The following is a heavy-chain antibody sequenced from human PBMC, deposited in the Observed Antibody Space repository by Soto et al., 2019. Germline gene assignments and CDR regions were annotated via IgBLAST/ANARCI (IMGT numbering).Heavy chain of an antibody. CDR1: GYTFTSYY. D-gene: IGHD1-26*01. CDR3: ARTGPKVGATDFDY. CDR2: INPSGGST. V-gene: IGHV1-46*01. J-gene: IGHJ4*02. Sequence: ASVKVSCKASGYTFTSYYIHWVRQAPGQGLEWMGIINPSGGSTSYAQKFQGRVTMTRDTSTSTVYMELSSLTSEDTAMYYCARTGPKVGATDFDYWGQGTLVTVSS.